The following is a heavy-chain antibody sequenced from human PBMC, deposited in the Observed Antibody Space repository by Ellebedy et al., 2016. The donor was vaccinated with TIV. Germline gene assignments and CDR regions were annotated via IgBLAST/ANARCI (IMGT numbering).Heavy chain of an antibody. CDR3: ARHISGGSYQTPTDY. CDR1: GYSFTSYW. D-gene: IGHD1-26*01. Sequence: ASVKVSCKGSGYSFTSYWIGWVRQMPGKGLEWMGIIYPGDSDTRYSPSFQGQVTISADKSISTAYLQWSSLKASDTAMYYCARHISGGSYQTPTDYWGQGTLVTVSS. J-gene: IGHJ4*02. V-gene: IGHV5-51*01. CDR2: IYPGDSDT.